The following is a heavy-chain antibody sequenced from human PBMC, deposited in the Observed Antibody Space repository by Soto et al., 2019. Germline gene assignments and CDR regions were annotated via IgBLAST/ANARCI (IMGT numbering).Heavy chain of an antibody. J-gene: IGHJ6*02. D-gene: IGHD2-2*01. CDR3: ASSGGIVVVPEGYGMDV. CDR1: GGTFSSYT. CDR2: IIPILGIA. Sequence: QVQLVQSRAEVKKPGSSVKVSCKASGGTFSSYTISWVRQAPGQGLEWMGRIIPILGIANYAQKFQGRVTITADKSTSTAYMELSSLRSEETAVYYCASSGGIVVVPEGYGMDVWGQGTTVTVSS. V-gene: IGHV1-69*02.